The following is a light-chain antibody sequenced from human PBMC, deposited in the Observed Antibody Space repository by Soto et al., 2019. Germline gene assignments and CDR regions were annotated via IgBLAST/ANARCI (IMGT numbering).Light chain of an antibody. J-gene: IGKJ1*01. CDR3: QCYHTVSRT. Sequence: DIQMTHSPSTLSASVGDRVTITCRAGQSISNLLAWYQQKSGRAPKLLIYKATILQSGDPSRFSGSGSGTEFTLTISNLQPDDFATYYCQCYHTVSRTFGQGTKVEVK. CDR2: KAT. V-gene: IGKV1-5*03. CDR1: QSISNL.